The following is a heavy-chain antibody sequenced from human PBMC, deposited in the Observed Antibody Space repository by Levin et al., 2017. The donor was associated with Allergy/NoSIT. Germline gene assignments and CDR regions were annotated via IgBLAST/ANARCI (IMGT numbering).Heavy chain of an antibody. V-gene: IGHV3-11*01. CDR1: GFTFSDYY. Sequence: PGGSLRLSCAASGFTFSDYYMSWIRQAPGKGLEWVSYISSSGSTIYYADSVKGRFTISRDNAKNSLYLQMNSLRAEDTAVYYCARGMDCSSTSCYRPGGYDYYGMDVWGQGTTVTVSS. J-gene: IGHJ6*02. CDR2: ISSSGSTI. CDR3: ARGMDCSSTSCYRPGGYDYYGMDV. D-gene: IGHD2-2*01.